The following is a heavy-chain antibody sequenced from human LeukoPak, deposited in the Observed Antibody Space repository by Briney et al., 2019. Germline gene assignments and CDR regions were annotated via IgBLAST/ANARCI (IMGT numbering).Heavy chain of an antibody. Sequence: ASVKVSCKASGYTFTGHYMYWVRQAPGQGLEWMGWINTNSGETKYPQKLQGRVTLTRDTSISTAYMVLTRLTSDDTGVYFCARSGIRAYHYYYMDVWGKGTTVTVSS. V-gene: IGHV1-2*02. J-gene: IGHJ6*03. D-gene: IGHD3-16*01. CDR1: GYTFTGHY. CDR2: INTNSGET. CDR3: ARSGIRAYHYYYMDV.